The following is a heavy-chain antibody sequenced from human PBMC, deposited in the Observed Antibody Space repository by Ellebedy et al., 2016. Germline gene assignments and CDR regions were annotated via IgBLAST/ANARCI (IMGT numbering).Heavy chain of an antibody. CDR1: GGSLSGYY. D-gene: IGHD2/OR15-2a*01. Sequence: SQTLSLTCAVYGGSLSGYYWSWIRQSPGKGLEWIVEIDRYGIINYNPSLKSRVTIAVDTSKNHFSLDLMSVTAADTAVYYCAAWTEKHSTRFYLAFDVWGHGTVVTVSS. J-gene: IGHJ3*01. CDR2: IDRYGII. CDR3: AAWTEKHSTRFYLAFDV. V-gene: IGHV4-34*01.